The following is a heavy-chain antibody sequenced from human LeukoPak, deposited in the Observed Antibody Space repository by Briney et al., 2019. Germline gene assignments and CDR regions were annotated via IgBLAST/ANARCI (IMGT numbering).Heavy chain of an antibody. J-gene: IGHJ4*02. CDR1: GFTFSSYA. CDR2: ISYDGSNK. CDR3: AREYSSGWYTVGY. V-gene: IGHV3-30-3*01. Sequence: SLRLSCAASGFTFSSYAMHWVRQAPGKGLEWVAVISYDGSNKYYADSVKGRFTISRDNSKNTLYVQMNSLRAEDTAVYYCAREYSSGWYTVGYWGQGTLVTVSS. D-gene: IGHD6-19*01.